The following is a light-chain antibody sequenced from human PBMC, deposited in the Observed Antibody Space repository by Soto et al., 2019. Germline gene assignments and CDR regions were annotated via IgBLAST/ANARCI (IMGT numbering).Light chain of an antibody. V-gene: IGLV1-44*01. CDR1: GSNIGSNT. CDR3: AAWDDSLSGYV. J-gene: IGLJ1*01. CDR2: NNN. Sequence: QSVLTQPPSASGTPGQRVSISCSGSGSNIGSNTVNWYQHLPGTAPKLLMYNNNQRPSGVPDRFSVSKSGTSASLAISGLQSGDEADYYCAAWDDSLSGYVFGSGTKVTVL.